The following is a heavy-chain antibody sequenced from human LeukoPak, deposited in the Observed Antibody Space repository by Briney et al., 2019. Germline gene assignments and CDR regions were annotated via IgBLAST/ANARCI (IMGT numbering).Heavy chain of an antibody. CDR1: GGSISSGGYY. J-gene: IGHJ5*02. V-gene: IGHV4-31*03. CDR3: ASDRDDILTGSHWFDP. Sequence: ASQTLSLTCTVSGGSISSGGYYWSWIRQHPGKGLEWIGYIYYSGSTYYNPSLKSRVTISVDTSKNQFSLKLSSVTAADTAVYYCASDRDDILTGSHWFDPWGQGTLVTVSS. CDR2: IYYSGST. D-gene: IGHD3-9*01.